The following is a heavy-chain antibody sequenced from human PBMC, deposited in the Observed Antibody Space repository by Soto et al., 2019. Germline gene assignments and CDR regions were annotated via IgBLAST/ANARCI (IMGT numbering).Heavy chain of an antibody. CDR1: GGSVSSGSYY. CDR2: IYSSGST. D-gene: IGHD3-16*01. V-gene: IGHV4-61*01. CDR3: ERGWRDGVGGGDY. J-gene: IGHJ4*02. Sequence: QVQLQESGPGLVKPSETLSLTCTVSGGSVSSGSYYWSWIRQPPGQGLEWIAYIYSSGSTNYNPPLHGLVTISTDTAKNQYSLRLSAVTVADSAVYYGERGWRDGVGGGDYWGQGTLVTVSS.